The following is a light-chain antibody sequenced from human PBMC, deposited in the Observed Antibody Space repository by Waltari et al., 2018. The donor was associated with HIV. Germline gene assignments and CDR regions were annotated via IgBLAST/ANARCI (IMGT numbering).Light chain of an antibody. Sequence: IVLTQSPGTLSLSPGERATLSCRASQSVSNRYLAWYQQKPGQAPRLLIHGASRRATGIPDGFSGSGFGTDFTLTISRLEPEDFAVYYCQQYGNSPQTFGQGTKVEIK. CDR3: QQYGNSPQT. CDR1: QSVSNRY. V-gene: IGKV3-20*01. CDR2: GAS. J-gene: IGKJ1*01.